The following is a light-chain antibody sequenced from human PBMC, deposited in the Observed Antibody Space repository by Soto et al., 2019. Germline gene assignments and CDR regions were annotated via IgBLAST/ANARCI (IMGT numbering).Light chain of an antibody. J-gene: IGKJ1*01. CDR2: DAS. V-gene: IGKV1-5*01. CDR3: QQYNSYSTWT. Sequence: DIQMTQSPSTLSGSVGDRVTITCRASQTISSWLAWYQQKPGKAPKLLIYDASSLESGVPSRFSGSGSGTEFTLTISSLQPDDFATYYCQQYNSYSTWTFGQGTKVAIK. CDR1: QTISSW.